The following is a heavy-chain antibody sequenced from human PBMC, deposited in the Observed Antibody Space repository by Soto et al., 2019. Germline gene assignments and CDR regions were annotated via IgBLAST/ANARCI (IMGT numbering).Heavy chain of an antibody. CDR3: VRTSLVVAAATREDY. J-gene: IGHJ4*02. CDR1: GFTFSSYW. D-gene: IGHD2-15*01. CDR2: INSDGGTT. Sequence: EVQLVESGGGLVQPGGSLRLSCAASGFTFSSYWMHWVRQAPGKGLVWVSGINSDGGTTSYAGAVKGRFTISRDNAKNKMYLQMNSLRAEDTAVYYCVRTSLVVAAATREDYWGQGTLVTVSS. V-gene: IGHV3-74*01.